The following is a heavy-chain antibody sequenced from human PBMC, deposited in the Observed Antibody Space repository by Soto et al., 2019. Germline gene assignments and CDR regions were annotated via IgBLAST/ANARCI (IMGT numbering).Heavy chain of an antibody. Sequence: SETLSLTCAVYGGSFSGYYWSWIRQPPRKGLEWIGEINHSGSTNYNPSLKSRVTISVDTSKNQFSLKLSSVTAADTAVYYCARVSIVVVVAAPANDAFDIWGQGTMVTVSS. J-gene: IGHJ3*02. CDR1: GGSFSGYY. V-gene: IGHV4-34*01. CDR3: ARVSIVVVVAAPANDAFDI. D-gene: IGHD2-15*01. CDR2: INHSGST.